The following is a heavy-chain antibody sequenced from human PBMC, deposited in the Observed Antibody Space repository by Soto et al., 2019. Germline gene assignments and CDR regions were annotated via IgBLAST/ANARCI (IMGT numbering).Heavy chain of an antibody. CDR1: GFTFSVYT. V-gene: IGHV3-23*01. Sequence: EVQLLESGGGLVQPGGSLRLSCSASGFTFSVYTMNWVRQAPGKGLEWVSGIYGSGDSTFYADSVTGRFTISRDNSKNPLYLQKTSLSAEDTAVHYESRELKPDRRWESDYWGQGTLVTVST. D-gene: IGHD1-26*01. CDR3: SRELKPDRRWESDY. J-gene: IGHJ4*02. CDR2: IYGSGDST.